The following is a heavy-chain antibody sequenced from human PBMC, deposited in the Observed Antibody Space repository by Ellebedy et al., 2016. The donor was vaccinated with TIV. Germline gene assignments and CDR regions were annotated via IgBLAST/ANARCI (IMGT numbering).Heavy chain of an antibody. D-gene: IGHD2-2*01. J-gene: IGHJ5*02. CDR1: GFTFNRYL. V-gene: IGHV3-64*01. Sequence: GESLKISXAASGFTFNRYLMHWVRQAPGKGLEHVSAISSDGGSTYYANSVKGRFTISRGNSKNTLYLQVGSLRAEDMAVYFCARSAYCNNTNCYDWFDPWGQGTLVTVSS. CDR3: ARSAYCNNTNCYDWFDP. CDR2: ISSDGGST.